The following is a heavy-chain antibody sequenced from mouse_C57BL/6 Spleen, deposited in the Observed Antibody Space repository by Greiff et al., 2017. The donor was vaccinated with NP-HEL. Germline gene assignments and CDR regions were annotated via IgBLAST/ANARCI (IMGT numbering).Heavy chain of an antibody. J-gene: IGHJ4*01. CDR2: INPNNGGT. CDR1: GYTFTDYN. Sequence: EVQRKEDGPELVKPGASVKMSCKAAGYTFTDYNMHWVKQSHGKSLEWIGYINPNNGGTSYNQKFKGKDTLTVNKSSSTAYLQLRSLTSEDSAVYYCARPALLVFAMGYWGQGTSVTVSS. D-gene: IGHD2-1*01. CDR3: ARPALLVFAMGY. V-gene: IGHV1-22*01.